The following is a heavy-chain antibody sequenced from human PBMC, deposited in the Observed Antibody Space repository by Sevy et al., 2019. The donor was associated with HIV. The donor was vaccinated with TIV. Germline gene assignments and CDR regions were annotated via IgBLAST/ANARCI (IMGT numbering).Heavy chain of an antibody. Sequence: GGSLRLSCAASGFTFSNYWMTWVRQAPGKGLEWVANIKQDGSEEYYVDSVKGRFTVSRDNAKNSLYLQMDSLRAEDTAVYYCARKGYCSVVTCYAYNWFDLWGQRTMVTVSS. J-gene: IGHJ5*02. CDR1: GFTFSNYW. V-gene: IGHV3-7*01. D-gene: IGHD2-15*01. CDR3: ARKGYCSVVTCYAYNWFDL. CDR2: IKQDGSEE.